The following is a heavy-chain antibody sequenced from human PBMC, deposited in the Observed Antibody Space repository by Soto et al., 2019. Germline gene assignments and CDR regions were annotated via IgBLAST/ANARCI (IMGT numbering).Heavy chain of an antibody. CDR1: GYTFTGYY. V-gene: IGHV1-2*02. D-gene: IGHD1-26*01. J-gene: IGHJ6*02. CDR3: AKVGPSYYYGMDV. CDR2: INPNSGGT. Sequence: ASVKVSCKASGYTFTGYYMHWVRQAPGQGLEWMGWINPNSGGTNYAQKFQGRVTMTRDTSISTAYMELSRLRVDDTAVYYCAKVGPSYYYGMDVWGQGTTVTVSS.